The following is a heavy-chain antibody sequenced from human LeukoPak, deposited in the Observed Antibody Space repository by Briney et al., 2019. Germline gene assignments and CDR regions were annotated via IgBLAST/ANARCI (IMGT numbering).Heavy chain of an antibody. Sequence: GGSLRLSCAASGFTFSSYWMTWVRQAPGKGLEWVSAISGSGGSTYYADSVKGRFTISRDNSKNTLYLQMNSLRAEDTAVYYCAKDNSDIGFGLYFDYWGQGTLVTVSS. CDR2: ISGSGGST. CDR1: GFTFSSYW. D-gene: IGHD3-9*01. CDR3: AKDNSDIGFGLYFDY. J-gene: IGHJ4*02. V-gene: IGHV3-23*01.